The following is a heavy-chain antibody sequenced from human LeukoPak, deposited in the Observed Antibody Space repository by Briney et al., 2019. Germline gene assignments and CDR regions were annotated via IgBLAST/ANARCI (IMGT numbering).Heavy chain of an antibody. J-gene: IGHJ3*02. CDR1: GFTFSSYG. D-gene: IGHD3-9*01. CDR3: ARDDSADDNAFDI. V-gene: IGHV3-33*01. Sequence: GSLRLSCAASGFTFSSYGMHWVRQAPGKGLEWVAVIWSHGNTKKYADSVEGRFTISRDNSKNTLYLEMDTLRAEDTALYYCARDDSADDNAFDIWGQGTMVTVSS. CDR2: IWSHGNTK.